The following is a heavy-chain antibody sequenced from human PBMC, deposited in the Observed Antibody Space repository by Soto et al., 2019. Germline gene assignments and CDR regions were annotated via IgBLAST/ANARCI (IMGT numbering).Heavy chain of an antibody. CDR1: GYIFTTYG. D-gene: IGHD3-3*01. CDR3: ARDSYDFWSGYQEYYFDY. J-gene: IGHJ4*02. Sequence: ASVKVSCKASGYIFTTYGINWVRQAPGQGLEWMGWISAYNGNTNYAQKHQGRVTMTTDTSTSTAYMELRSLRSDDTAVYYCARDSYDFWSGYQEYYFDYWGQGTLVTVSS. V-gene: IGHV1-18*01. CDR2: ISAYNGNT.